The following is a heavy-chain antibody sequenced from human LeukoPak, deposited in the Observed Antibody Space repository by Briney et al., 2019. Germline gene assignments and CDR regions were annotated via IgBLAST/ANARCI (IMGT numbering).Heavy chain of an antibody. J-gene: IGHJ6*03. Sequence: PSETLSLTCTVSGGSISSSSYYWGWIRQPPGKGLEWIGGIYYSGSTYYNPSLKSRVTISVDTSKNQFSLKLSSVTAADTAVYYCATGSPSYYYMDVWGKGTTVTVSS. CDR2: IYYSGST. V-gene: IGHV4-39*01. CDR1: GGSISSSSYY. D-gene: IGHD6-25*01. CDR3: ATGSPSYYYMDV.